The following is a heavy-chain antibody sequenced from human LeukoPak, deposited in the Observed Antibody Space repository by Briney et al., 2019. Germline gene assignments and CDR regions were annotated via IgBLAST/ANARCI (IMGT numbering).Heavy chain of an antibody. CDR2: INPNSGGT. Sequence: GASVKVSCKASGYTFTGYYMHWVRQAPGQGLAWMGWINPNSGGTNYAQKFQGRVTMTRDTSISTAYMELSRLRSDDTAVYYCARDGLAGDFGVVIDYWGQGTLVTVSS. CDR3: ARDGLAGDFGVVIDY. D-gene: IGHD3-3*01. CDR1: GYTFTGYY. V-gene: IGHV1-2*02. J-gene: IGHJ4*02.